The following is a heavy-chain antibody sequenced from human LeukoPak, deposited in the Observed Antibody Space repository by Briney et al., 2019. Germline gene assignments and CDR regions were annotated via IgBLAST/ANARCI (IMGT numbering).Heavy chain of an antibody. CDR2: ISYDGSNK. CDR1: GFTFSRYW. CDR3: ARELVVPAAISYVYYYYGMDV. Sequence: GGSLRLSCAASGFTFSRYWMSWVRQAPGKGLEWVAVISYDGSNKYYADSVKGRFTISRDNSKNTLYLQMNSLRAEDTAVYYCARELVVPAAISYVYYYYGMDVWGQGTTVTVSS. D-gene: IGHD2-2*01. J-gene: IGHJ6*02. V-gene: IGHV3-30-3*01.